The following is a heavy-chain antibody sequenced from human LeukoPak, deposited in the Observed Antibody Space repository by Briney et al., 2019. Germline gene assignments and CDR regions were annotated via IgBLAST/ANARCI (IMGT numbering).Heavy chain of an antibody. D-gene: IGHD6-19*01. J-gene: IGHJ4*02. CDR3: ARGGSGWHVGRFDY. CDR2: IYSGGST. CDR1: GFTVSSNY. Sequence: GGSLRLSCAASGFTVSSNYMSWVRQAPGKGLEWVSVIYSGGSTYYGDSVKGRFTISRDNSKNTLYLQMNSLRAEDTAVYYCARGGSGWHVGRFDYWGQGTLVTVSS. V-gene: IGHV3-53*01.